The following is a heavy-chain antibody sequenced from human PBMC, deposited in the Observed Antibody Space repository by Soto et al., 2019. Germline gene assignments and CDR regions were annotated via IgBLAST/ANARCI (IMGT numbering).Heavy chain of an antibody. V-gene: IGHV3-23*01. D-gene: IGHD2-2*01. CDR1: GFTFGSYA. J-gene: IGHJ6*03. CDR2: LGGNGFTT. Sequence: EVQLLESGGGLVQPGGSLSLSCVVSGFTFGSYAMSWVRQAPEKGPEWVAILGGNGFTTYYADSVKGRFTISGDKSKSTLFLQMTSLRADDTGVYYCATALRPSLNFFYYMDVWGRGTAVTVSS. CDR3: ATALRPSLNFFYYMDV.